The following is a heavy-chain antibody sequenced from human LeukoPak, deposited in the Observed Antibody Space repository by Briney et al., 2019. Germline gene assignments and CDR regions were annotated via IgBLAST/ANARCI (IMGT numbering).Heavy chain of an antibody. D-gene: IGHD2-15*01. V-gene: IGHV3-48*04. CDR1: GFTFSTYS. J-gene: IGHJ6*02. CDR3: ARVGGAILLVGEDGMDV. CDR2: ISSSSSTI. Sequence: AGGSLRLSCAASGFTFSTYSMNWVRQAPGKGLEWVSYISSSSSTIYYADSVRGRFTISRDNAKNSLYLQMNSLRAEDTAVYYCARVGGAILLVGEDGMDVWGQGTTVTVSS.